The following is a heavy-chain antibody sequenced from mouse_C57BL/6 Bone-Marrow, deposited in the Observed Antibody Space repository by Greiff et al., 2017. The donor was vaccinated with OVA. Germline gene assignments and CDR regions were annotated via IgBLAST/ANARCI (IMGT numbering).Heavy chain of an antibody. D-gene: IGHD1-1*01. CDR3: ARSDYYGPYGCDY. CDR1: GYTFTSYW. J-gene: IGHJ2*01. CDR2: IHPNSGST. V-gene: IGHV1-64*01. Sequence: QVQLQQPGAELVKPGASVKLSCKASGYTFTSYWMHWVKQRPGQGLEWIGMIHPNSGSTNYNEKFKSKATLTVDKSSSTAYMQLSSLTSEDSAVYYCARSDYYGPYGCDYWGQGTTLTVSS.